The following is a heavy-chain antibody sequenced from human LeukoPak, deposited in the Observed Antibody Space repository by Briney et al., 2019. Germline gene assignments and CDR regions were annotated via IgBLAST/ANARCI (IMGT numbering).Heavy chain of an antibody. Sequence: ASVKVSCKASGYTFTGYYMHWVRQATGQGLEWMGWMNPNSGNTGYAQKFQGRVTITRNTSISTAYMELSSLRSEDTAVYYCARGRRAAPLGYWGQGTLVTVSS. CDR2: MNPNSGNT. D-gene: IGHD2-15*01. J-gene: IGHJ4*02. V-gene: IGHV1-8*03. CDR3: ARGRRAAPLGY. CDR1: GYTFTGYY.